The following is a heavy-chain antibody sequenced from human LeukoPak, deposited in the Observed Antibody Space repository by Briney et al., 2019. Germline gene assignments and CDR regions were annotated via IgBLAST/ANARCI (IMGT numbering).Heavy chain of an antibody. V-gene: IGHV3-23*01. CDR3: AKGDSGYDWYWFDP. Sequence: GGXLRLSCAASGFTFSSYAMSWVRQAPGKGLEWVSAISGSGGSTYYADSVKGRFTISRDNSKNTLYLQMNSLRAEDTAVYYCAKGDSGYDWYWFDPWGQGTLVTVSS. J-gene: IGHJ5*02. CDR1: GFTFSSYA. CDR2: ISGSGGST. D-gene: IGHD5-12*01.